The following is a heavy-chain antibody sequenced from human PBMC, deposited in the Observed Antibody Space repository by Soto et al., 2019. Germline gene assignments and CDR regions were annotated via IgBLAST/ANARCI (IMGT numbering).Heavy chain of an antibody. CDR3: AKDEGLLWFGEEFYFDY. Sequence: EVQLAESGGGLVQPGGSLRLSCGASGFTFSSYWMNWVRQAPGKGLEWVANIKQDGSETSYVDSVKGRFTISRDNAKNSLYLQMNSLRAEDTAVYYCAKDEGLLWFGEEFYFDYWGQGTLVTVSS. CDR2: IKQDGSET. J-gene: IGHJ4*02. D-gene: IGHD3-10*01. CDR1: GFTFSSYW. V-gene: IGHV3-7*01.